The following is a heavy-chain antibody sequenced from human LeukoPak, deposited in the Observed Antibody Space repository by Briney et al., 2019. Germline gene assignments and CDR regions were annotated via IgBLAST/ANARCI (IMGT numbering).Heavy chain of an antibody. CDR3: ARDPAAINFDY. V-gene: IGHV3-21*01. D-gene: IGHD5-12*01. J-gene: IGHJ4*02. CDR1: GFTFSSYS. Sequence: GRSLRLSCAASGFTFSSYSMNWVSQAPGKGLEWVSSISSSSSYIYYADSVKGRFTISRDHAKNSLYLKMNSLRAEDTAVYYCARDPAAINFDYWGQGTLVTVSS. CDR2: ISSSSSYI.